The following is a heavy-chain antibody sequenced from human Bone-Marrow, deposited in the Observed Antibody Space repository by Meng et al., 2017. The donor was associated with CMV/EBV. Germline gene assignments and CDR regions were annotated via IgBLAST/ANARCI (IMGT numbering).Heavy chain of an antibody. CDR2: ISYDGSKK. CDR1: GFTFSSYA. CDR3: ATQTSCSGGSCYEPYYFDS. J-gene: IGHJ4*02. Sequence: GGSLRLSCAASGFTFSSYAMHWVRQAPGKGLEWVAIISYDGSKKYYADSVKGRFTISRDKSKSTLYLQMNSLRAEDRAVYYCATQTSCSGGSCYEPYYFDSWGERTLVTASS. D-gene: IGHD2-15*01. V-gene: IGHV3-30-3*01.